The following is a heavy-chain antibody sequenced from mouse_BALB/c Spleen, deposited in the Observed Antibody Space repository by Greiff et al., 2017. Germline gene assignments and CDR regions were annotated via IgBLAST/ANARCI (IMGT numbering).Heavy chain of an antibody. J-gene: IGHJ4*01. V-gene: IGHV6-6*02. D-gene: IGHD2-14*01. CDR2: IRLKSNNYAT. CDR1: GFTFSNYW. CDR3: TRRRYDRGGADYYAMDY. Sequence: EVKVEESGGGLVQPGGSMKLSCVASGFTFSNYWMNWVRQSPEKGLEWVAEIRLKSNNYATHYAESVKGRFTISRDDSKSSVYLQMNNLRAEDTGIYYCTRRRYDRGGADYYAMDYWGQGTSVTVSS.